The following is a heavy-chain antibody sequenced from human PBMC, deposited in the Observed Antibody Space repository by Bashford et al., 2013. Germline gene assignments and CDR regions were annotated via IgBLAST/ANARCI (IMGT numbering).Heavy chain of an antibody. CDR3: TTEVTVTTAVDY. CDR2: ISGSGGST. Sequence: VRQAPGKGLEWVSAISGSGGSTYYADSVKGRFTISRDNSNNTLYLQMNSLKTEDTAVYYCTTEVTVTTAVDYWGQGTLVTVSS. D-gene: IGHD4-11*01. V-gene: IGHV3-23*01. J-gene: IGHJ4*02.